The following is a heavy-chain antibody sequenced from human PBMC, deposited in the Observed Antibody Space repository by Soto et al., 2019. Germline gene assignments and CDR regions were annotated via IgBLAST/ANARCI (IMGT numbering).Heavy chain of an antibody. D-gene: IGHD1-1*01. CDR2: ISSSSSTI. V-gene: IGHV3-48*01. Sequence: GGSLRLSCAASGCTFSSYSMNWVRQAPGKGLEWVSYISSSSSTIYYADSVKGRFTISRDNAKNSLYLQMNSLRAEDTAVYYCARFLSTVNWKGARGAFDIWGQGTMVTVSS. CDR3: ARFLSTVNWKGARGAFDI. CDR1: GCTFSSYS. J-gene: IGHJ3*02.